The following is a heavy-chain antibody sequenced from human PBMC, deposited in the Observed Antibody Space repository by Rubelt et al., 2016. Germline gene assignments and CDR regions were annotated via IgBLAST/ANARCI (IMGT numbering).Heavy chain of an antibody. Sequence: STYYADSVKGRFTISRDNSKNTLYLQMNSLRAEDTAVYYCARGTGGYYFDYWGQGTLVTVSS. J-gene: IGHJ4*02. CDR3: ARGTGGYYFDY. D-gene: IGHD1-26*01. V-gene: IGHV3-53*01. CDR2: ST.